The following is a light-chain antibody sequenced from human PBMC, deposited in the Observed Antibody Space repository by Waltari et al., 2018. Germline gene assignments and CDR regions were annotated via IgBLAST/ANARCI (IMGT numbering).Light chain of an antibody. V-gene: IGLV3-19*01. CDR3: SARGSSNNHAVV. Sequence: SFELTQDPAVSVALGQTARITCQGDGLRRNFASRYQQKQGQDPILVNSDKTKRFSGIPDRFSGSNSGEAASLTITGTQAEDEAVYYCSARGSSNNHAVVFGGGTNLTVL. J-gene: IGLJ2*01. CDR1: GLRRNF. CDR2: DKT.